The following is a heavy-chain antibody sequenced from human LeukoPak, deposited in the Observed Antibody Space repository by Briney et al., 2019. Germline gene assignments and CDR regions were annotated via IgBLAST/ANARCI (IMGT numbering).Heavy chain of an antibody. V-gene: IGHV3-7*01. Sequence: PGGSLRLSCAASGFTFSSYSMSWVRQAPGKGLEWVANIKQDGSEKYYVDSVKGRFTISRDNAKNSLYLQMNSLRAEDTAVYYCARDGYNEGFDYWGQGTLVTVSS. CDR1: GFTFSSYS. CDR2: IKQDGSEK. J-gene: IGHJ4*02. CDR3: ARDGYNEGFDY. D-gene: IGHD5-24*01.